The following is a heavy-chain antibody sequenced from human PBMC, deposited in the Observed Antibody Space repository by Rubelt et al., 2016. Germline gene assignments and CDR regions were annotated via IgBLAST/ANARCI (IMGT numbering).Heavy chain of an antibody. CDR3: TRSRDGYTLDK. Sequence: EVQLVESGGGLVKPGGSLRLSCAASGLTFNNAWMNWVRQAPGKGLEWVGRARNKANSYTTEYAASVQGRLTISRDASKKSLFLQMNRLKIEDTAGYDCTRSRDGYTLDKWGQGTLVTVSS. CDR1: GLTFNNAW. J-gene: IGHJ4*02. CDR2: ARNKANSYTT. D-gene: IGHD5-24*01. V-gene: IGHV3-72*01.